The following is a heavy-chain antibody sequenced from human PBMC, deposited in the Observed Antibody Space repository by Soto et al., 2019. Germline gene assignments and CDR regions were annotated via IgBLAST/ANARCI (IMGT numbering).Heavy chain of an antibody. CDR3: AKHLIGGRLQSPCDL. D-gene: IGHD3-22*01. V-gene: IGHV3-23*01. CDR1: GFSFGTYT. Sequence: GGSLRLSCAVSGFSFGTYTVNWVRQAPGMGLELVSGLSDSVGTTHYAYSVKGRFTISRDKSKYTLYLQMNNLRAEDTAVYYCAKHLIGGRLQSPCDLWGQGTQVTVSS. J-gene: IGHJ4*02. CDR2: LSDSVGTT.